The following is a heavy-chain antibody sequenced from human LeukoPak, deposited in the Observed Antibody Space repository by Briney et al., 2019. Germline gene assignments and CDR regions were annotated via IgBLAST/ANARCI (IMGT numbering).Heavy chain of an antibody. J-gene: IGHJ4*02. D-gene: IGHD3-10*01. CDR2: ISGSGGNT. CDR3: AKDGMSMVQGAPLDY. CDR1: GFTFSSYA. Sequence: LPGGSLRLSCAASGFTFSSYAMSWVRQAPGKGLEWVSAISGSGGNTYYADSVKGRFTISRDNSKNTLYLQMNSLRAEDTAVYYCAKDGMSMVQGAPLDYWGQGTLVTVSS. V-gene: IGHV3-23*01.